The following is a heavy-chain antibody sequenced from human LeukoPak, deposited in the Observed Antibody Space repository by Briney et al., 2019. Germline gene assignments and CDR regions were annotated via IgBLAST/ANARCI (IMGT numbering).Heavy chain of an antibody. CDR3: ARGGQWNGYFDY. V-gene: IGHV3-74*01. CDR2: INSDGSST. J-gene: IGHJ4*02. Sequence: PGGSLRLSCAASGFTFSSYWMHWVRQAPGKGLVWVSRINSDGSSTSYADSVKGRFTISRDNAKNMLYLQMNNLRAEDTAVYYCARGGQWNGYFDYWGQGTLVTVSS. CDR1: GFTFSSYW. D-gene: IGHD3-3*01.